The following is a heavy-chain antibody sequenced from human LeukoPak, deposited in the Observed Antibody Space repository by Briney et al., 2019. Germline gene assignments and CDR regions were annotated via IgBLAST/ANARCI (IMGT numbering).Heavy chain of an antibody. CDR1: GFTFSSYE. CDR2: ISSSGSTI. D-gene: IGHD3-10*01. Sequence: GGSLILSCAASGFTFSSYEMNWVRQAPGKGLEWVSYISSSGSTIYYADSVKGRFTISRDTAKNSLYLQVDSLRAEDTAVYYCAREITVVRGLMGYYHGMDVWGQGTTVTVSS. V-gene: IGHV3-48*03. CDR3: AREITVVRGLMGYYHGMDV. J-gene: IGHJ6*02.